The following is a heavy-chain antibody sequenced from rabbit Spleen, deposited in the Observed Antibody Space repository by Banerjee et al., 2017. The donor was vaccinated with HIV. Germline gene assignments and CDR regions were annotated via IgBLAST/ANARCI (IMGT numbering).Heavy chain of an antibody. J-gene: IGHJ6*01. D-gene: IGHD1-1*01. CDR3: ARDTSSSFSSYGMDL. CDR2: IYAGSSGFT. CDR1: GVSFSSNYY. Sequence: QSLEESGGDLVKPGASLTLTCTASGVSFSSNYYMCWVRQAPGKGLEWIACIYAGSSGFTYYASWAKGRFTISKTSSTTVTLQMTSLTAADTATYFCARDTSSSFSSYGMDLWGPGTLVTVS. V-gene: IGHV1S40*01.